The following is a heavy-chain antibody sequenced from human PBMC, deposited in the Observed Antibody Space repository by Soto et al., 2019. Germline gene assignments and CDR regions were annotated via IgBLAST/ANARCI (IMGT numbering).Heavy chain of an antibody. V-gene: IGHV1-2*02. D-gene: IGHD2-15*01. CDR3: ARAPGLPPPFDY. CDR1: GYTFTGYY. J-gene: IGHJ4*02. CDR2: INPNSGGT. Sequence: ASVKVSCKASGYTFTGYYMHWVRQAPGQGLEWMGWINPNSGGTNYAQKFQGRVTMTRDTSISTAYMELSRLRSDDTAVYYCARAPGLPPPFDYWCQGTLVTVSS.